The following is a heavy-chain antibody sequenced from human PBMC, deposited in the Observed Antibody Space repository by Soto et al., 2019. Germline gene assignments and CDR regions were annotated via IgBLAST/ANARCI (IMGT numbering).Heavy chain of an antibody. CDR3: AGADPQYSSGGSFDY. CDR1: GGSISSGGYY. J-gene: IGHJ4*02. V-gene: IGHV4-31*03. Sequence: QVQLQESGPGLVKPSQTLSLTCTVSGGSISSGGYYWSWIRQHPGKGLEWIGYIYYSGSTYYNPSLKSRVTISVDTSRNQFTLKLSSVTAADTAVYCGAGADPQYSSGGSFDYWGQGTLVTVSS. CDR2: IYYSGST. D-gene: IGHD6-19*01.